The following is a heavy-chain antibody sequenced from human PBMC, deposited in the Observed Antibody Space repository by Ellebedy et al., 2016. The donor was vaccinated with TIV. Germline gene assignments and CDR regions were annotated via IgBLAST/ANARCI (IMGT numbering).Heavy chain of an antibody. J-gene: IGHJ6*02. V-gene: IGHV3-30*01. CDR2: ISYDGTTK. CDR3: ARSEDCSGGNCYSYYHGMDV. CDR1: GFTFRSYA. Sequence: SLKISCAAPGFTFRSYAMHWVRQPPDRGLEWVALISYDGTTKHHAVSVRGRFIISRANSKNTLDLQMNSLRAEDMAVYYCARSEDCSGGNCYSYYHGMDVWGQGTTVIVSS. D-gene: IGHD2-15*01.